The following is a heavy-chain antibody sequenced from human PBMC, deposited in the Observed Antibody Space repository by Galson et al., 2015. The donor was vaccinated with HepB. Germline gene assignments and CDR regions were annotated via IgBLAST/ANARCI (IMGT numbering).Heavy chain of an antibody. CDR2: ISSSSRYI. CDR1: GFTFRSYT. V-gene: IGHV3-21*01. CDR3: ARDGLFLSPTRADPFDI. D-gene: IGHD2/OR15-2a*01. J-gene: IGHJ3*02. Sequence: SLRLSCAASGFTFRSYTMNWVRQAPGKGLEWVSSISSSSRYIYYPDSVRGRFTISRDDAKNSLYLQMNSLRAEDTAVYYCARDGLFLSPTRADPFDIWGQGTVVTVSS.